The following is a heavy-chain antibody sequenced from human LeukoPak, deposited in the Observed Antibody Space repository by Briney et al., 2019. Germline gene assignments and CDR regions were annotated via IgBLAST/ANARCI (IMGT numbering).Heavy chain of an antibody. J-gene: IGHJ5*02. V-gene: IGHV1-24*01. D-gene: IGHD3-9*01. CDR3: ATRTIGNYDILTGYYIWWFDP. Sequence: GASVKVSCKVSGYTLTELYMHWVRQAPGKGLEWMGGIDPEESEKIYAQKFQGRVTMTESTSTDTAYMELSSLRSEDTAVYYCATRTIGNYDILTGYYIWWFDPWGQGTLVTVSS. CDR1: GYTLTELY. CDR2: IDPEESEK.